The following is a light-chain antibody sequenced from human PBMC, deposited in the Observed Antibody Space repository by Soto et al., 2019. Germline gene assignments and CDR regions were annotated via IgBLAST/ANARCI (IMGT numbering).Light chain of an antibody. Sequence: DIRMTQSPSSLSASVGDRVTITCRASQGISNYLAWYQQKPGKVPKLMIYAASTLQSGVPSRFSGSGSGTDFTLTISSLQPEDGATYYCQKYNSDPFTFGPGTKVDIK. CDR2: AAS. CDR3: QKYNSDPFT. CDR1: QGISNY. J-gene: IGKJ3*01. V-gene: IGKV1-27*01.